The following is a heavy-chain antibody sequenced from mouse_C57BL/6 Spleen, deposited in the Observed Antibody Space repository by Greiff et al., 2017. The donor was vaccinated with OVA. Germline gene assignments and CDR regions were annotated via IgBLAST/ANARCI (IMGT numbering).Heavy chain of an antibody. V-gene: IGHV10-3*01. CDR1: GFTFNTYA. CDR2: ISSKSSNYAT. Sequence: EVKLVESGGGLVQPKGSLKLSCAASGFTFNTYAMHWVRQAPGKGLEWVARISSKSSNYATYYADSVKDRFTISRDDAQSMLYLQMNNLKTENTAMYYGVGDEILRGYAMDYWGQGTSVTVSS. D-gene: IGHD3-3*01. J-gene: IGHJ4*01. CDR3: VGDEILRGYAMDY.